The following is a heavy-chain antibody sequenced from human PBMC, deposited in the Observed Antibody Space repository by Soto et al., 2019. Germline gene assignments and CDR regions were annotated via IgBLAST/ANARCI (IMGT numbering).Heavy chain of an antibody. D-gene: IGHD6-19*01. Sequence: AGGSLRLSCPASGFTFSTDAMSWVRHAPGKGLEWVSAISGSGGSTYYADSVKGRFTISRDNSKNTLYLQMNSLRAEDTAVYYCAKKASGWYGWFDPWGQGTLVTVSS. J-gene: IGHJ5*02. CDR2: ISGSGGST. CDR3: AKKASGWYGWFDP. CDR1: GFTFSTDA. V-gene: IGHV3-23*01.